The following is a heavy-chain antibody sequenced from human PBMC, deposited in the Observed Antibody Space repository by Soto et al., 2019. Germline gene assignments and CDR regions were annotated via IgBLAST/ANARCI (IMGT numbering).Heavy chain of an antibody. CDR3: ARRPGVDFRTTGFDY. V-gene: IGHV3-33*01. CDR2: IWYDGSNK. D-gene: IGHD3-3*01. J-gene: IGHJ4*02. CDR1: GFTFSSYG. Sequence: QVQLVESGGGVVQPGRSLRLSCAASGFTFSSYGMHWVRQAPGKGLEWVAVIWYDGSNKYYADSVKGRFTISGDNSKKTLYLKMNSLRAEDTAVYYCARRPGVDFRTTGFDYWGQRTLVTVSS.